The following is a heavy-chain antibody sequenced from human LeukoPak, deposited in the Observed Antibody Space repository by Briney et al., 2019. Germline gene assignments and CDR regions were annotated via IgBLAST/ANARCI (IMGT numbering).Heavy chain of an antibody. CDR1: GFTFSSYS. CDR3: ARGGAGYYDSSGYYYNY. D-gene: IGHD3-22*01. V-gene: IGHV3-21*01. J-gene: IGHJ4*02. CDR2: ISSSSSYI. Sequence: GGSLRLSCAASGFTFSSYSMNWVRQAPGKGLEWVSSISSSSSYIYYADSVKGRFTISRDNAKNSLYLQMNSLRAEDTAVYYCARGGAGYYDSSGYYYNYWGQGTLVTVSS.